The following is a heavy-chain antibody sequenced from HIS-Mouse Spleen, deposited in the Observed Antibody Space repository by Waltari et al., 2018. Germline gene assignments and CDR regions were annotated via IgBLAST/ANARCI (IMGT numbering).Heavy chain of an antibody. Sequence: QLQLQESGPGLVKPSETLSLTCPVSGRSISSRSSYWAWIRPPPGKGLEWIGSIYYSGSTYYNPSLKSRVTISVDTSKNQFSLKLSSVTAADTAVYYCARGITIFGVVIDLPWGQGTLVTVSS. CDR2: IYYSGST. CDR1: GRSISSRSSY. V-gene: IGHV4-39*07. CDR3: ARGITIFGVVIDLP. D-gene: IGHD3-3*01. J-gene: IGHJ5*02.